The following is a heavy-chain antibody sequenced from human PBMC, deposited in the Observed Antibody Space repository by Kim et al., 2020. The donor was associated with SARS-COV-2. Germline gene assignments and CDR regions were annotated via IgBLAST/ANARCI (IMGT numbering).Heavy chain of an antibody. CDR1: GGSISSYY. V-gene: IGHV4-59*01. Sequence: SETLSLTCTVSGGSISSYYWSWIRQPPGKGLEWIGYIYYSGSTNYNPSLKSRVTISVDTSKNQFSLKLSSVTAADTAVYYCVSSSMVRGVIISHYYYGM. D-gene: IGHD3-10*01. J-gene: IGHJ6*01. CDR2: IYYSGST. CDR3: VSSSMVRGVIISHYYYGM.